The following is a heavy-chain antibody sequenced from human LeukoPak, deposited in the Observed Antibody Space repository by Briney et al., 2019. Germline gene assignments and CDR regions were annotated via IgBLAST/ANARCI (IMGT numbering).Heavy chain of an antibody. D-gene: IGHD2-15*01. CDR2: IYYSGST. CDR3: ARAALGYCSGGSCRNDAFDI. CDR1: GGSISSSSYY. J-gene: IGHJ3*02. Sequence: PSETLSLTCTVSGGSISSSSYYWGWIRQPPGKGLEWIGSIYYSGSTYYNPSLKSRVTISVDTSKNQFSLKLSSVTAADTAVYYCARAALGYCSGGSCRNDAFDIWGQGTMVTVSS. V-gene: IGHV4-39*01.